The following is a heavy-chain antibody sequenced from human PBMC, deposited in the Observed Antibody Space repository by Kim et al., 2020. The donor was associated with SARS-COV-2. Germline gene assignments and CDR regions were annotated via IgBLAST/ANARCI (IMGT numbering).Heavy chain of an antibody. J-gene: IGHJ4*02. V-gene: IGHV3-23*01. Sequence: GGSLRLSCAASGFTFSSYAMSWVRQAPGKGLECVSAISGSGGSTYYADSVKGRFTISRDNSKNTLYLQMNSLRAEDTAVYYCAKDRGSGSYFDYWGQGTLVTVSS. CDR3: AKDRGSGSYFDY. CDR2: ISGSGGST. CDR1: GFTFSSYA. D-gene: IGHD3-10*01.